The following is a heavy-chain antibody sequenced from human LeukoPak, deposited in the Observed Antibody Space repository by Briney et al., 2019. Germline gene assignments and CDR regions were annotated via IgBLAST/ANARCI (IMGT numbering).Heavy chain of an antibody. V-gene: IGHV3-21*01. CDR1: GFTFSNYN. D-gene: IGHD1-26*01. CDR3: ARDPYSGNYGAYYYYYMDV. Sequence: GGSLRLSCAASGFTFSNYNMNWVRQAPGKGLEWVSSITSSSTYIYYADSVKGRFTISRDNAKNSLYLQMNSLRAEDTAVYYCARDPYSGNYGAYYYYYMDVWGKGTTVTISS. J-gene: IGHJ6*03. CDR2: ITSSSTYI.